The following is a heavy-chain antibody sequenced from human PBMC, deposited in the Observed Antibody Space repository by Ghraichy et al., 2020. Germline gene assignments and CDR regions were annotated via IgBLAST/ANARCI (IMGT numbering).Heavy chain of an antibody. D-gene: IGHD6-13*01. V-gene: IGHV3-7*03. CDR1: GFTFSSYW. CDR3: ASTIAAAAHFDY. J-gene: IGHJ4*02. Sequence: GESLNISCAASGFTFSSYWMSWVRQAPGKGLEWVAKIKQDGSEKYYVDSVKGRFTISRDNAKNSLYLQMNSLRAEDTAVYYCASTIAAAAHFDYWGQGTLVTVSS. CDR2: IKQDGSEK.